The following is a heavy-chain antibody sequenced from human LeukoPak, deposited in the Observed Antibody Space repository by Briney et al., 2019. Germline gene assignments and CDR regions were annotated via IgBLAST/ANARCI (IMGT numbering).Heavy chain of an antibody. Sequence: EASVKVYCKASGYTFTSYGISWVRQAPGQGLEWMGWISAYNGNTNYAQKLQGRVTMTTDTSTSTAYMELRSLRSDDTAVYYCARGRIAARPREYYFDYWGQGTLVTVSS. CDR3: ARGRIAARPREYYFDY. V-gene: IGHV1-18*01. D-gene: IGHD6-6*01. CDR1: GYTFTSYG. J-gene: IGHJ4*02. CDR2: ISAYNGNT.